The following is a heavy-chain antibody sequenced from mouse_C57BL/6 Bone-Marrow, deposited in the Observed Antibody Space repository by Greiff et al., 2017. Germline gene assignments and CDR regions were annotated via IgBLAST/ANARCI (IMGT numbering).Heavy chain of an antibody. D-gene: IGHD1-1*01. V-gene: IGHV1-69*01. CDR1: GYTFTSYW. Sequence: VQLQQPGAELVMPGASVKLSCKASGYTFTSYWMHWVKQRPGQGLEWIGEIDPSDSYTNYNQKFKGKSTLTVDKSSSTVYMQLSSLTSEDSAVYYCARERNYGSSSWFAYWGQGTLVTVSA. CDR3: ARERNYGSSSWFAY. CDR2: IDPSDSYT. J-gene: IGHJ3*01.